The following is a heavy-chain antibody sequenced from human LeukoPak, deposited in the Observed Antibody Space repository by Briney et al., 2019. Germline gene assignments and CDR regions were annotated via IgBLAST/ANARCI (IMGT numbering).Heavy chain of an antibody. Sequence: PGGSLRLSCAASGFNFSTYAMSWVRQAPGKGLEWVSGVNGNGGSTSYADSVKGRFTIFRDNSKNTVYLQMNSLRVEDTAVYYCAKSLYGGCDYWGQGTVVTVSS. V-gene: IGHV3-23*01. J-gene: IGHJ4*02. CDR2: VNGNGGST. CDR1: GFNFSTYA. CDR3: AKSLYGGCDY. D-gene: IGHD3-16*02.